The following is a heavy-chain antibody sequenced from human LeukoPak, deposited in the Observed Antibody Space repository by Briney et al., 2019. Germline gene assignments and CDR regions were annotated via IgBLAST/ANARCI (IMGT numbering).Heavy chain of an antibody. CDR3: ARDSVITFGGLLLGVFHVY. CDR2: IKQDGSEK. CDR1: GFTFSSYW. J-gene: IGHJ4*02. V-gene: IGHV3-7*01. D-gene: IGHD3-16*01. Sequence: PGGSLRLSCAASGFTFSSYWMSWVRQAPGKGLEWVANIKQDGSEKYYVDSVKGRFTISRDNAQNSLYLQMNSLSAEATAVYYCARDSVITFGGLLLGVFHVYWGQGTLVTVSS.